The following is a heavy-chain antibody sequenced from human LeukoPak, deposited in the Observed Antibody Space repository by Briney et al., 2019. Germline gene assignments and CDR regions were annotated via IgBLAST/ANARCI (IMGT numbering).Heavy chain of an antibody. CDR1: GYTFTRYG. Sequence: ASVKASCKASGYTFTRYGISWVRQAAGQRLEWMGWISAYNGNTNYAQKLQGRVTMTTDTSTSTAYMELRSLRSDDTAVYYCARVGRYYPPAYGMDVWGQGTTVTVSS. J-gene: IGHJ6*02. D-gene: IGHD2/OR15-2a*01. CDR3: ARVGRYYPPAYGMDV. V-gene: IGHV1-18*01. CDR2: ISAYNGNT.